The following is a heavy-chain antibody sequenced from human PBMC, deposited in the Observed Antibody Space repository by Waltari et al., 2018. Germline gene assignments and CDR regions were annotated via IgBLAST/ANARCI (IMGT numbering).Heavy chain of an antibody. CDR1: GYPFSSYV. CDR2: INAASTTT. J-gene: IGHJ4*02. V-gene: IGHV1-3*01. CDR3: ARAGWLDY. Sequence: QVQLVQSGPEVKKPGASVRISCKTSGYPFSSYVMHWVRQDPGQGLEWMGWINAASTTTKYSQQFQGRVTITRDTSTSTGYLELNSLTPEDTAVYYCARAGWLDYWGQGTLVTVSS. D-gene: IGHD2-15*01.